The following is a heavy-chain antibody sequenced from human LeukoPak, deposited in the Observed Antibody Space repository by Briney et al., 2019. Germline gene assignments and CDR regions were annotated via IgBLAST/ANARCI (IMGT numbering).Heavy chain of an antibody. V-gene: IGHV3-30*18. CDR2: ISYDGSNK. D-gene: IGHD6-13*01. J-gene: IGHJ4*02. Sequence: GGSPRLSCAASGFTFSSYGMHLVRQAPGKGLGWAAVISYDGSNKYYADSVKGRFTISRDNSKNTLYLQMNSLRAEDTAVYYCAKSSRIAEIDYWGQGTLVTVSS. CDR3: AKSSRIAEIDY. CDR1: GFTFSSYG.